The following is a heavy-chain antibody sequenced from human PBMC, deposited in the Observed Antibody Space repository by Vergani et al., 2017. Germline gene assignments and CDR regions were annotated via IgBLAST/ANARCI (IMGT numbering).Heavy chain of an antibody. V-gene: IGHV7-4-1*02. CDR2: INSNSGNP. J-gene: IGHJ5*02. CDR3: VRPRSGSCTGVSCYTGLFDP. Sequence: QVQLVQSGSEVKKPGASVKVSCRASGYTFTNYALNWVRQAPGQGLEWMGWINSNSGNPTYAQGFKGRFVFSLDSSVSTSYLQINSLQPEDTAVYYCVRPRSGSCTGVSCYTGLFDPWGQGTLVTVSS. D-gene: IGHD2-15*01. CDR1: GYTFTNYA.